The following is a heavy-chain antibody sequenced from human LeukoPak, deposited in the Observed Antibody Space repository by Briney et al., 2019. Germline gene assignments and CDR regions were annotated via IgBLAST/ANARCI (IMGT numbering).Heavy chain of an antibody. D-gene: IGHD1-26*01. Sequence: GGSLRLSCAASGFTFSSYSMNWVRQAPGKGLEWVSSISSSSSYIYYADSVKGRFTISRGNAKNSLYLQMNGLRAEDTAVYYCARDSGSYAWRAFDIWGQGTMVTVSS. CDR1: GFTFSSYS. CDR3: ARDSGSYAWRAFDI. V-gene: IGHV3-21*01. J-gene: IGHJ3*02. CDR2: ISSSSSYI.